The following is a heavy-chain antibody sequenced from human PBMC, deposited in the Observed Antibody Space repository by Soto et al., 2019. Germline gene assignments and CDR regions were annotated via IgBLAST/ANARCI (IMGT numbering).Heavy chain of an antibody. CDR3: ARGLKIDQLIWQNNWFDP. CDR1: GGSFSRSN. CDR2: INLSGST. J-gene: IGHJ5*02. V-gene: IGHV4-34*01. Sequence: LSLTCAVYGGSFSRSNWSWIRQPPWKVLEWIGEINLSGSTNYNPSLKSRVTISLDTSKNQFSLKLSSVTAADTAVYFCARGLKIDQLIWQNNWFDPWGQGTLVTVSS. D-gene: IGHD2-2*01.